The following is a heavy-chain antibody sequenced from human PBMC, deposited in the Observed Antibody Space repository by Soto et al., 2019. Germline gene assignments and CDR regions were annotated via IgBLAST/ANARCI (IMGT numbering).Heavy chain of an antibody. V-gene: IGHV3-23*01. J-gene: IGHJ4*02. CDR1: GFTFSSYA. Sequence: PGGSLRLSCAASGFTFSSYAMSWVRQAPGKGLEWVSAISGSGGSTYYADSVKGRFTISRDNSKNTLYLQMNSLRAEDTAVYYRAKDLFPDHDILTGPIDYGGQETLVTVP. CDR2: ISGSGGST. D-gene: IGHD3-9*01. CDR3: AKDLFPDHDILTGPIDY.